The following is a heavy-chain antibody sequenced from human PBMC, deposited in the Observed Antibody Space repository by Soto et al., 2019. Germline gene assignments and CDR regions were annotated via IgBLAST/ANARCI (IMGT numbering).Heavy chain of an antibody. CDR2: IYYSGTT. V-gene: IGHV4-30-4*01. Sequence: SETLSLTCTVSGDSISTYDYYWSWFRQPPGEGLQWIGYIYYSGTTYYNPSLKSRVTLSMDTSKNQFSLRLSSVTAADTDVYYCARGIGVFDSWGQGTLVTVSS. D-gene: IGHD3-10*01. J-gene: IGHJ4*02. CDR1: GDSISTYDYY. CDR3: ARGIGVFDS.